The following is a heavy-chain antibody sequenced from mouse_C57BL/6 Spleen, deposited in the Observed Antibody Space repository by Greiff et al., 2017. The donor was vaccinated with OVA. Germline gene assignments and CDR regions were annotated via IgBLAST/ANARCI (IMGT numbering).Heavy chain of an antibody. CDR2: ISDGGSYT. D-gene: IGHD2-4*01. Sequence: VQLKESGGGLVKPGGSLKLSCAASGFTFSSYAMSWVRQTPEKRLEWVATISDGGSYTYYPDNVKGRFTISRDNAKNNLYLQMSHLKSEDTAMYYCARAGDYPYAMDYWGQGTSVTVSS. CDR3: ARAGDYPYAMDY. V-gene: IGHV5-4*01. J-gene: IGHJ4*01. CDR1: GFTFSSYA.